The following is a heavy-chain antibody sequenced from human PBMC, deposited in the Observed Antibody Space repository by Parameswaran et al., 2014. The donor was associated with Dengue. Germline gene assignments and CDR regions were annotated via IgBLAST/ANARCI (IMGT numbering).Heavy chain of an antibody. Sequence: QAGGSLRLSCAASGFTFSSYAMSWVRQAPGKGLEWVSAISGSGGSTYYADSVKGRFTISRDNSKNTLYLQMNSLRAEDTAVYYCAKVDTYYYGSGSYYSFDYWGQGTLVTVSS. CDR2: ISGSGGST. D-gene: IGHD3-10*01. CDR3: AKVDTYYYGSGSYYSFDY. J-gene: IGHJ4*02. V-gene: IGHV3-23*01. CDR1: GFTFSSYA.